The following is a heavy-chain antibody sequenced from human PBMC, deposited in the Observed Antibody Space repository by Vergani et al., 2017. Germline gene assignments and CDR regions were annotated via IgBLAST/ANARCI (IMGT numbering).Heavy chain of an antibody. CDR3: ARGKGPLSDAFDI. CDR2: ISSSSSTI. V-gene: IGHV3-48*04. Sequence: EVQLVEPGGGLVQLGGPLRSPCAASGSTSSSYSMNWVRQAPGKGLEWVSYISSSSSTIYYADSVKGRFTISRDNAKNSLYLQMNSLRAEDTAVYYCARGKGPLSDAFDIWGQGTMVTVSS. CDR1: GSTSSSYS. J-gene: IGHJ3*02.